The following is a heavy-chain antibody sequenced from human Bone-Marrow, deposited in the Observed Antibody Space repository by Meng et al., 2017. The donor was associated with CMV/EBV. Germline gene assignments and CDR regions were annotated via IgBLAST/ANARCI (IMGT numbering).Heavy chain of an antibody. J-gene: IGHJ3*02. Sequence: TCTVSGGSIGSSSSYWAWIRQSPGKGLEWIGGIYYNGNTNYNPSLKSRITISVDTSKNQFSLKLSSVTAADTAVYYCARRPSGFDIWGQGTMVTVSS. CDR2: IYYNGNT. CDR3: ARRPSGFDI. CDR1: GGSIGSSSSY. V-gene: IGHV4-39*01.